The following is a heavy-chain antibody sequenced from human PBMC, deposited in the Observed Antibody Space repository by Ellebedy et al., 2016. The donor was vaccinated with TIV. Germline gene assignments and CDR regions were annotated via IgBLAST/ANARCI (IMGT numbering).Heavy chain of an antibody. V-gene: IGHV3-33*01. Sequence: GESLKISCVASGFTFNSYGMHWVRQAPGKGLEWVAVIWYDGNNKFYADYVKGRATISRDNSKSTLYLQVNSLRAEDTAVYYCVRDLSPLYGSGRLYGMDVWGPGTTVTVSS. J-gene: IGHJ6*02. CDR2: IWYDGNNK. CDR3: VRDLSPLYGSGRLYGMDV. CDR1: GFTFNSYG. D-gene: IGHD3-10*01.